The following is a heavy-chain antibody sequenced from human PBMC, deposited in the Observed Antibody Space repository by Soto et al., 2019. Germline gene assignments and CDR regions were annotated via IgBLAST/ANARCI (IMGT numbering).Heavy chain of an antibody. D-gene: IGHD2-8*02. V-gene: IGHV3-30-3*01. CDR3: ARDPKTTGGQHWAFNYFDS. CDR2: ISYDGTNK. J-gene: IGHJ4*02. Sequence: QVQLVESGGGVVHPGRSLRLSCAASGFSFSISPMHWVRQAPGKGPEWVALISYDGTNKFYADSVKGRFTISRDNSKSTLYLHVDSLRPEDAAVYYCARDPKTTGGQHWAFNYFDSWGQGTLVTVSS. CDR1: GFSFSISP.